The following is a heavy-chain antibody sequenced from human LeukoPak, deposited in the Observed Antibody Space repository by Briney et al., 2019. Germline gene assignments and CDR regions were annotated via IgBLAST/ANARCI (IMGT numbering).Heavy chain of an antibody. D-gene: IGHD1-26*01. CDR1: GFTFSNYA. J-gene: IGHJ6*02. CDR2: FSVSGGST. Sequence: GGSLRLSCAASGFTFSNYAMSWVRQAPGKGLEWVSGFSVSGGSTDYADSVKGRFTISRDNSKNPLYLQMNSLGAEDTAVYYCAKYVGATDYYGMDVWGQGTTVTVSS. V-gene: IGHV3-23*01. CDR3: AKYVGATDYYGMDV.